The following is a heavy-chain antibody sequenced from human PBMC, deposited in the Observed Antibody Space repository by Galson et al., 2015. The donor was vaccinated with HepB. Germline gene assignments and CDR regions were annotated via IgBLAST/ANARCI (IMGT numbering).Heavy chain of an antibody. CDR3: AKDSVLRYFDWLSKFDY. V-gene: IGHV3-23*01. CDR2: ISGSGGST. J-gene: IGHJ4*02. D-gene: IGHD3-9*01. CDR1: GFTFSSYA. Sequence: SLRLSCAASGFTFSSYAMSWVRQAPGKGLEWVSAISGSGGSTYYADSVKGRFTISRDNSKNTLYLQMNSLRAEDTAVYYCAKDSVLRYFDWLSKFDYWGQGTLVTVSS.